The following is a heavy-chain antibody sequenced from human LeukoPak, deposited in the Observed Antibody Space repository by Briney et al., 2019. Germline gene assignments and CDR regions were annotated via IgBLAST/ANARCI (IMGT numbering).Heavy chain of an antibody. V-gene: IGHV1-8*01. CDR1: GYTFTSYD. Sequence: ASVKVSCKASGYTFTSYDINWVRQATGQGLEWMGWMNPNSGNTGYTQKFQGRVTMTRNTSTSTAYMELSSLRSEDTAVYYCARRRISRVTPYWFDPWGQGTLVTVSS. CDR3: ARRRISRVTPYWFDP. CDR2: MNPNSGNT. J-gene: IGHJ5*02. D-gene: IGHD4-23*01.